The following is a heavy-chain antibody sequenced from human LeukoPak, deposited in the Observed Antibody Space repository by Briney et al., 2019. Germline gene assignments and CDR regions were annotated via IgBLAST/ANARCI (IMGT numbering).Heavy chain of an antibody. D-gene: IGHD3-22*01. Sequence: GGSLRLSCAASGFTFSSYAMSWVRQAPGKGLEWVSAISGSGGSTYYADSVKGRFTISRDNSKNTLYLQMNSLGAEDTAVYYCAKDVYYYDSSGAFDIWGQGTMVTVSS. CDR1: GFTFSSYA. V-gene: IGHV3-23*01. CDR3: AKDVYYYDSSGAFDI. J-gene: IGHJ3*02. CDR2: ISGSGGST.